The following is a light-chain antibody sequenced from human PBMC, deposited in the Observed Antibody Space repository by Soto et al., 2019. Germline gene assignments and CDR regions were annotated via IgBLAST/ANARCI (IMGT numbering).Light chain of an antibody. V-gene: IGKV1-39*01. CDR1: QSISRH. CDR2: GAS. J-gene: IGKJ2*01. Sequence: DIQMTQSPSSLSASVGDRVTITCRASQSISRHLNWYQQRPGKAPKLLIFGASSLHTGVPSSFSGRGSGTEFTLSISRLHPEDFATYYCQQSFGTSRTFGQGTTLEV. CDR3: QQSFGTSRT.